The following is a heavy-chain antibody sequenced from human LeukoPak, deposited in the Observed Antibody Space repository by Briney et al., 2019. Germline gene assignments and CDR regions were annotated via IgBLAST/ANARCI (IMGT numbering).Heavy chain of an antibody. J-gene: IGHJ5*02. Sequence: PGRSLRLSCAASGFTFSSYGMHWVRQAPGKRLEWVGRIKSKTDGGTTDYAAPVKGRFTISRDDSKNTLYLQMNSLKNEDTAVYYCTLGRGYCGGDCYSWGQGTLVTVSS. CDR1: GFTFSSYG. CDR3: TLGRGYCGGDCYS. CDR2: IKSKTDGGTT. V-gene: IGHV3-15*01. D-gene: IGHD2-21*02.